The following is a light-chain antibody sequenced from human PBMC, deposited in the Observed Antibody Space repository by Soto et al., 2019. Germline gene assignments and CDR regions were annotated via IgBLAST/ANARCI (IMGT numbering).Light chain of an antibody. Sequence: TKKTNTLSLSPGERAALSCRAVQSISSSYLAWYQQKPGQAPRLLIFGASSRAAGIPDRFSGSGSGTDFTLTISRLEPEDVGVYYCRKYGTFPPCPFG. CDR1: QSISSSY. V-gene: IGKV3-20*01. J-gene: IGKJ2*02. CDR3: RKYGTFPPCP. CDR2: GAS.